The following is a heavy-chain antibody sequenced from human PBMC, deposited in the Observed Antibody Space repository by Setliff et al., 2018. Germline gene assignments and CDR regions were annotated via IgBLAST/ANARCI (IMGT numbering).Heavy chain of an antibody. CDR3: ARGGTFRYFDY. CDR1: GGPFSGAS. D-gene: IGHD5-12*01. J-gene: IGHJ4*02. V-gene: IGHV4-59*01. CDR2: VYHSGTA. Sequence: SETLSLTCTVSGGPFSGASIWSWIRQPPGKGLEFIGYVYHSGTAKYDPSLESRAIMSVDASKNQFSLKLSSVTAADTAVYYCARGGTFRYFDYWGQGTPVTVSS.